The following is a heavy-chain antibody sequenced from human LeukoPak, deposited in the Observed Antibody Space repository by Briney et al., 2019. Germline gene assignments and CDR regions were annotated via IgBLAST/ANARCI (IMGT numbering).Heavy chain of an antibody. CDR3: AKGFRRPYDSSGYYFDY. D-gene: IGHD3-22*01. CDR2: ISYDGSNK. V-gene: IGHV3-30*18. Sequence: GRSLRLSCAASGFTFSSYGMHCVRQAPGKGLEWVAVISYDGSNKYYADSVKGRFTISRDNSKNTLYLQMNSLRAEDTAVYYCAKGFRRPYDSSGYYFDYWGQGTLVTVSS. J-gene: IGHJ4*02. CDR1: GFTFSSYG.